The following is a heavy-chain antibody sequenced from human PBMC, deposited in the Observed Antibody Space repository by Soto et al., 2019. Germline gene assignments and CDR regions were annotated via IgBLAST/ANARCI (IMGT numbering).Heavy chain of an antibody. Sequence: QVQLQESGPGLVKPSETLSLTCTVSGGSVISGSYYWSWIRQPPGKGLEWVGCISDTGSGDYNPTLTIRVTISVHTSKRQFSLRLNSVTAADTAVYYCARAHSGYDPLGMDVWGQGTTVTVSS. CDR3: ARAHSGYDPLGMDV. CDR2: ISDTGSG. CDR1: GGSVISGSYY. V-gene: IGHV4-61*01. D-gene: IGHD5-12*01. J-gene: IGHJ6*02.